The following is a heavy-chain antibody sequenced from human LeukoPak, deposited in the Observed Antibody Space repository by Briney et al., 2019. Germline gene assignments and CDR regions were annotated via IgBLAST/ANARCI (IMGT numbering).Heavy chain of an antibody. CDR1: GFTVSGHF. J-gene: IGHJ5*02. CDR2: IYSGGNT. CDR3: ARVGFGGQLGNWFDT. V-gene: IGHV3-53*01. D-gene: IGHD2-2*01. Sequence: PGGSLRLSCAASGFTVSGHFMTWVRQAPGKGLEWVSVIYSGGNTYYADSVKGRFTISRDNSKNTLYLQMNSLRAEDTAVYYCARVGFGGQLGNWFDTWGQGVRVTVSS.